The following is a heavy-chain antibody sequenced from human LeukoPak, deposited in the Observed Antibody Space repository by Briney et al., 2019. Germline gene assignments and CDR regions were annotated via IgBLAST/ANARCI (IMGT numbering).Heavy chain of an antibody. CDR2: IYSGGST. V-gene: IGHV3-53*01. D-gene: IGHD2-15*01. J-gene: IGHJ3*02. CDR3: ARYCSGGSCPNLDAFDI. Sequence: GVSLRLSCAASGFTVSSNYMSWVRQAPGKGLEWVSVIYSGGSTYYADSVKGRFTISRDNSKNTLYHQMNSLRAEDTAVYYCARYCSGGSCPNLDAFDIWGQGTMVTVSS. CDR1: GFTVSSNY.